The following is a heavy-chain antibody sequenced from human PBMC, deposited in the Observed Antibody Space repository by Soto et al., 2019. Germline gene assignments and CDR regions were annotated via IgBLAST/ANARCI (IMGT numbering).Heavy chain of an antibody. J-gene: IGHJ4*02. CDR1: GGSFCGYC. Sequence: QVQLQQWGAGLLKPSETLSLTCAVYGGSFCGYCWTWIRQPPGTGLEWIGEINHSGSTNYNPSLKSRVTISVDTSKNQFSLKLTSVTAADTAVYYCARDKITGLFDYWGQGTLVTVSS. CDR3: ARDKITGLFDY. D-gene: IGHD2-8*02. CDR2: INHSGST. V-gene: IGHV4-34*01.